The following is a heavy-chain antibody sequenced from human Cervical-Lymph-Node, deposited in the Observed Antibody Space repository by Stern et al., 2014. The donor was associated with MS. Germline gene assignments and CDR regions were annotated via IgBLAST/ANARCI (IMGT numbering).Heavy chain of an antibody. CDR3: ARRGPYGALNPLDY. D-gene: IGHD2-21*01. CDR2: IYPDDSDT. Sequence: EVQLVESGAEVKKPGESLKISCKGSGYSFTSYWIGWVRQMPGKGLEWMGFIYPDDSDTRYSPSFQGQVTISADKSITTAYLHWSSLKASDTAMYFCARRGPYGALNPLDYWGQGTLVTVSS. J-gene: IGHJ4*02. V-gene: IGHV5-51*03. CDR1: GYSFTSYW.